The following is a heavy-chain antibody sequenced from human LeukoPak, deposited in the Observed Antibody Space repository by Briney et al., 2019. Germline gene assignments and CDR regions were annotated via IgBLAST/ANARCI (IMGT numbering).Heavy chain of an antibody. J-gene: IGHJ4*02. CDR1: GFNFGEFW. CDR3: AKDRWYYGSGSPFDY. D-gene: IGHD3-10*01. CDR2: IKEDGSEK. V-gene: IGHV3-7*01. Sequence: GGSLRLSCAASGFNFGEFWMAWVRQTPGKGLEWVADIKEDGSEKFYVDSVKGRFTISRDNSKNTLYLQMNSLRAEDTAVYYCAKDRWYYGSGSPFDYWGQGTLVTVSS.